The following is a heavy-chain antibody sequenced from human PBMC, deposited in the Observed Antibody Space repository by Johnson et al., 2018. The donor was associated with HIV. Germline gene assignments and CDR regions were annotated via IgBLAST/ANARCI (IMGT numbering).Heavy chain of an antibody. CDR1: GFTFDDYA. Sequence: VQLVESGGGLVQPGGSLRLSCAASGFTFDDYAMHWVRQAPGKGLEWVSGISWNSGSIGYADSVKGRFTISRDNAKNSLYLQMNSPRAEDTALYYCARGVIAARYDAFDIWGQGTMVTVSS. CDR2: ISWNSGSI. V-gene: IGHV3-9*01. D-gene: IGHD6-6*01. J-gene: IGHJ3*02. CDR3: ARGVIAARYDAFDI.